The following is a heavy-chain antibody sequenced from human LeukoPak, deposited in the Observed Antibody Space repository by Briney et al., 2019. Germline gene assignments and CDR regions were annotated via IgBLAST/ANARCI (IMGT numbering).Heavy chain of an antibody. V-gene: IGHV3-23*01. D-gene: IGHD4/OR15-4a*01. CDR3: AKGNVYGGNGMDV. CDR1: GFTFSSYA. Sequence: PGGSLRLSCAASGFTFSSYAMNWVRQAPGKGLEWVSDISGSGGSTYHADSVKGRFTISRDNSKNTLYLQMNSLRPEDTAVYYCAKGNVYGGNGMDVWGQGTTVTVSS. CDR2: ISGSGGST. J-gene: IGHJ6*02.